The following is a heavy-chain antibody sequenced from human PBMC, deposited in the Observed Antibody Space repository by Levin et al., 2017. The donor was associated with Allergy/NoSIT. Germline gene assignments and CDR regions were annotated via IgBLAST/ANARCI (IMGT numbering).Heavy chain of an antibody. CDR3: ARDKGEPTQNAFDI. CDR2: IYTSGST. V-gene: IGHV4-61*02. J-gene: IGHJ3*02. D-gene: IGHD3-16*01. Sequence: LRLSCTVSGGSISSGSYYWSWIRQPAGKGLEWIGRIYTSGSTNYNPSLKSRVTISVDTSKNQFSLKLSSVTAADTAVYYCARDKGEPTQNAFDIWGQGTMVTVSS. CDR1: GGSISSGSYY.